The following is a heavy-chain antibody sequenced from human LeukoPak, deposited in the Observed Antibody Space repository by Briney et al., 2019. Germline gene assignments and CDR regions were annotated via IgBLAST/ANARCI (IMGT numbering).Heavy chain of an antibody. J-gene: IGHJ3*02. V-gene: IGHV3-21*01. CDR1: GFTFSSYS. Sequence: GGSLRLSCAASGFTFSSYSMNWVRQAPGTGLEWVSSISSSSSYIYYADSVKGRFTISRDNAKNSLFLRMNSLRAEDTAVYYCARGLRVTQGRNHGAFDIWGQGTMVTVSS. D-gene: IGHD4-23*01. CDR2: ISSSSSYI. CDR3: ARGLRVTQGRNHGAFDI.